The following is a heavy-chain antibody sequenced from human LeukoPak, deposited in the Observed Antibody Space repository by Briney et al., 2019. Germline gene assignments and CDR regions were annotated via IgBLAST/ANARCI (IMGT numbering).Heavy chain of an antibody. J-gene: IGHJ4*02. CDR1: GFTFSSYW. V-gene: IGHV3-74*01. CDR2: INSDGSST. CDR3: AKVDPMGAHRPFDY. D-gene: IGHD1-26*01. Sequence: GGSLRLSCAASGFTFSSYWMHWVRQAPGKGLVWVSRINSDGSSTSYADSVKGRFTISRDNAKNTLYLQMNSLRAEDTAVYYCAKVDPMGAHRPFDYWGQGTLVTVSS.